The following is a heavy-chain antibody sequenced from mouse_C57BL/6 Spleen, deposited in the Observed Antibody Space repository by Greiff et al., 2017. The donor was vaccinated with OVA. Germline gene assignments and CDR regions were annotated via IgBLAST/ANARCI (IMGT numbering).Heavy chain of an antibody. D-gene: IGHD3-2*02. J-gene: IGHJ2*01. CDR2: IHPNSGST. V-gene: IGHV1-64*01. Sequence: QVQLQQPGAELVKPGASVKLSCKASGYTFTSYWMHWVKQRPGQGLEWIGMIHPNSGSTNYNEKFKSKATLTVDQSSSTAYMQLSSLTSEDSAVYYCARLVTAQATFDYWGQGTTLTVSS. CDR3: ARLVTAQATFDY. CDR1: GYTFTSYW.